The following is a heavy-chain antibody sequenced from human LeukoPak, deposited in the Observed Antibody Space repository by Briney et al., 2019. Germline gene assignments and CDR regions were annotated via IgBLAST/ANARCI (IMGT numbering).Heavy chain of an antibody. Sequence: PGGSLRLSGAASGFTFSGHWMHWVRLVPGKGLVWVAEIKPDGSYTSYADSVKGRFTISRDNAKNTLYLEVNSVRAEDTAVYYCAKGGPPYSLDVWGQGTTVTVSS. J-gene: IGHJ6*02. D-gene: IGHD1-14*01. CDR3: AKGGPPYSLDV. CDR1: GFTFSGHW. CDR2: IKPDGSYT. V-gene: IGHV3-74*01.